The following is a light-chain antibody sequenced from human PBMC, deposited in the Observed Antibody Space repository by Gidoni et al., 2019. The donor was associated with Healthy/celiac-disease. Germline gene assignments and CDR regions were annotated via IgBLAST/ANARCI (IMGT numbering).Light chain of an antibody. V-gene: IGLV2-23*02. CDR1: SSDVGSYTL. CDR3: CSYAGSSTYV. CDR2: EVS. J-gene: IGLJ1*01. Sequence: QSALTQPASVSGSPVQSITISCTGTSSDVGSYTLVSWYQQHAGKAPKLMIYEVSKRPSGVSNRFSGSKSGNTASLTISGLQAEDEADYYCCSYAGSSTYVFGTGTKVTVL.